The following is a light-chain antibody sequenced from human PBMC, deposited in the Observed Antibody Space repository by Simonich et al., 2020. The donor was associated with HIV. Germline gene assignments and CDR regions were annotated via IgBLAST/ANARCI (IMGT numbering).Light chain of an antibody. CDR1: QSVLYSSNNRNY. Sequence: DIVMTQSPDSLAVSLGERATINCKASQSVLYSSNNRNYLAWYQQEPGQPPKLLIDWASTRESGVPDRFSGSGSGTDFTLTISSLQAEDVAVYYCQQYYNTPQTFGQGTKVEIK. CDR2: WAS. J-gene: IGKJ1*01. CDR3: QQYYNTPQT. V-gene: IGKV4-1*01.